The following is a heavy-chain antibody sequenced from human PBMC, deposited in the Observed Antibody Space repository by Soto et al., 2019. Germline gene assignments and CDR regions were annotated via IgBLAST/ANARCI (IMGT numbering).Heavy chain of an antibody. J-gene: IGHJ3*02. Sequence: EVQVVESGGGLVQPGGSLRLSCAAIGFSLRSDWMAWVRQIPGKGLEFVPNIKEDGSVKNYVDSVKGRFSISRDNDKNSLYLQMNSLRAEDTAVYYCGTDRWGGAFDMWGQGTTVTVSS. CDR2: IKEDGSVK. CDR1: GFSLRSDW. V-gene: IGHV3-7*01. CDR3: GTDRWGGAFDM. D-gene: IGHD3-10*01.